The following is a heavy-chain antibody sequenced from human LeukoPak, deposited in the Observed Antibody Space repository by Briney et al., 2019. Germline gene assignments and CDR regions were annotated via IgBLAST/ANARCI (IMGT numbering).Heavy chain of an antibody. CDR1: GYTFTSYS. CDR2: INAGNGNT. J-gene: IGHJ4*02. V-gene: IGHV1-3*01. CDR3: ARVSGYRGYYFDY. Sequence: ASVKVSCKASGYTFTSYSIHWVRQAPGQRLEWMGWINAGNGNTKYSQKFQGRVTITRDTSASTAYMELSSLRSEDTAVYYCARVSGYRGYYFDYWGQGTLVTVSS. D-gene: IGHD5-18*01.